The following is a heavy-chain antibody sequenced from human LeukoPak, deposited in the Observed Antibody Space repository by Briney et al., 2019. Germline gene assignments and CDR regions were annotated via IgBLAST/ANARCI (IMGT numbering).Heavy chain of an antibody. J-gene: IGHJ3*02. Sequence: SETLSLTCTVSGGSISSYYWSWIWQPAGKGLEWIGYIYYSGSTNYNPSLKSRVTISVDTSKNQFSLKLSSVTAADTAVYYCARGFRYCSSTSCYPDAFDIWGQGTMVTVSS. CDR1: GGSISSYY. D-gene: IGHD2-2*01. V-gene: IGHV4-59*01. CDR3: ARGFRYCSSTSCYPDAFDI. CDR2: IYYSGST.